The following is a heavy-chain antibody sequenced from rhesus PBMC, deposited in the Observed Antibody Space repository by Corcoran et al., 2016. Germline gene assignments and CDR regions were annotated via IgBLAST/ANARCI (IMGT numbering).Heavy chain of an antibody. CDR2: IGGSSGST. Sequence: QVQLQESGPGLVKPSETLSLTCAVSGYSISSGYGWSWIRQPPGKGLEWIGYIGGSSGSTNYNPALKSRVTISKDTSKNQFFLQLSCVTAADTAVYYCARGGVVATAYFDYWGQGVLVTVSS. CDR3: ARGGVVATAYFDY. CDR1: GYSISSGYG. J-gene: IGHJ4*01. V-gene: IGHV4-127*01. D-gene: IGHD2-21*01.